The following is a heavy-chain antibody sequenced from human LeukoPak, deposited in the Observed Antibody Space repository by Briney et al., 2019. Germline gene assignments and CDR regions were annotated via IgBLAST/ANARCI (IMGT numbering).Heavy chain of an antibody. V-gene: IGHV3-30-3*01. CDR2: ISYDGSTK. CDR1: GFTFDNYA. Sequence: PGRSLRLSCAASGFTFDNYAMHWVRQAPGKGLEGLAVISYDGSTKYYADSVKGRFTISRDNSKNTLYLQMNSLTAVDTGIYCCATADRWLQSRVDYWGQGTLVTVSS. CDR3: ATADRWLQSRVDY. D-gene: IGHD5-24*01. J-gene: IGHJ4*02.